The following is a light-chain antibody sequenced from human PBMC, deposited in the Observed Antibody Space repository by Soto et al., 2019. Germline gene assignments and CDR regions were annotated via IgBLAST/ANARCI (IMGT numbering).Light chain of an antibody. CDR1: SGHSSYI. V-gene: IGLV4-60*02. Sequence: QLVLTQSSSASASLGSSVKLTCTLSSGHSSYIIAWHQQQPGKAPRYLMKLEGSGSYNKGSGVPDRFSGSSSGADRYLTIANLQFEDEADYYSETWDSNTHVFGTGTKLTVL. CDR2: LEGSGSY. J-gene: IGLJ1*01. CDR3: ETWDSNTHV.